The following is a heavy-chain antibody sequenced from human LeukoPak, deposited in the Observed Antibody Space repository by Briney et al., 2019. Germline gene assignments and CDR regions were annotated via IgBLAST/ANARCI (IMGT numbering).Heavy chain of an antibody. CDR2: IWYDGSNK. J-gene: IGHJ4*02. Sequence: PGRSLRLSCAASGFTFSSCGMHWVRQAPGKGLEWVAVIWYDGSNKYYADSVKGRFTISRDNSKNTLYLQMNSLRAEDTAVCYCARDLDYYGSGSPDYWGQGTLVTVSS. V-gene: IGHV3-33*01. CDR3: ARDLDYYGSGSPDY. D-gene: IGHD3-10*01. CDR1: GFTFSSCG.